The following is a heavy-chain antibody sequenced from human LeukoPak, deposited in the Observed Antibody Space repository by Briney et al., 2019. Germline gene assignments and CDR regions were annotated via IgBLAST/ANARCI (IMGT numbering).Heavy chain of an antibody. CDR1: GYTFTGYY. V-gene: IGHV1-2*02. J-gene: IGHJ5*02. D-gene: IGHD3-10*01. CDR3: ARGYYYGSGSPTNWFDP. Sequence: ASVKVSCKASGYTFTGYYMHWVRQAPGQGLEWMGWINPNSGGTNYAQKFQGRVTMTRDTSISTAYMELSRLRSDDTAVYYCARGYYYGSGSPTNWFDPWGQGTLSPSPQ. CDR2: INPNSGGT.